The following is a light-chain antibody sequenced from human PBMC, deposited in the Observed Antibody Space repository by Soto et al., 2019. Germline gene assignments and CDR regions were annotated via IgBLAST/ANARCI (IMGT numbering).Light chain of an antibody. Sequence: QSVLTQPPSASGTPGQRVTISCSGSSSNIGSNYVYWYQQLPGTAPKLLIYRNNPRPSGVPDRFSGSKSGTSASLAISGLRSEDEADYYCAAWDDSLKNVVFGGGTKVTVL. CDR1: SSNIGSNY. CDR2: RNN. CDR3: AAWDDSLKNVV. J-gene: IGLJ2*01. V-gene: IGLV1-47*01.